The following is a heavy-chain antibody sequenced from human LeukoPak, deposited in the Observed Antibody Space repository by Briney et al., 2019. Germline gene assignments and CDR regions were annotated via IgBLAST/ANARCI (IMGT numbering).Heavy chain of an antibody. CDR3: ASTGTLGYCSSTSCFDDAFDI. D-gene: IGHD2-2*01. CDR2: IIPIFGTA. J-gene: IGHJ3*02. CDR1: GGTFSSYA. V-gene: IGHV1-69*05. Sequence: SVKVSCKASGGTFSSYAISWVRQAPGQGLERMGRIIPIFGTANYAQKFQGRVTITTDESTSTAYMELSSLRSEDTAVYYCASTGTLGYCSSTSCFDDAFDIWGQGTMVTVSS.